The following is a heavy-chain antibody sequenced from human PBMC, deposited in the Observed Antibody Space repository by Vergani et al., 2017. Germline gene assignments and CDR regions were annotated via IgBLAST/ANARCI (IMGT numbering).Heavy chain of an antibody. J-gene: IGHJ3*02. V-gene: IGHV3-72*01. CDR1: GFIFSDHY. Sequence: EVQLVQSGGALVQPGGSLRLSCAASGFIFSDHYMDWVRQAPGKGLEWVGRTRNKANSYTTEYAASVKGRFTISRDDSKNSLYLQMNSLKIEDTAVYYCARLGYCSSTTCRQAFDIWGQGTMVTVS. CDR2: TRNKANSYTT. D-gene: IGHD2-2*01. CDR3: ARLGYCSSTTCRQAFDI.